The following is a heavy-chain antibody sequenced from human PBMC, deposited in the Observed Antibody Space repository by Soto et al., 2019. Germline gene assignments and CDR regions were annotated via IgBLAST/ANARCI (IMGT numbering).Heavy chain of an antibody. Sequence: EVQLLESGGALVQPGGSLRLSCAASGFTFSNHAMNWVLQAPGKGLEWVSTISDSGSTYYADSVKGRFTISRDNSKNTLYPQMNSLRAEDTAVYYCARDPGGHYCTSTSCLYFFDHWGQGTLVIVSS. J-gene: IGHJ4*02. D-gene: IGHD2-2*01. V-gene: IGHV3-23*01. CDR3: ARDPGGHYCTSTSCLYFFDH. CDR1: GFTFSNHA. CDR2: ISDSGST.